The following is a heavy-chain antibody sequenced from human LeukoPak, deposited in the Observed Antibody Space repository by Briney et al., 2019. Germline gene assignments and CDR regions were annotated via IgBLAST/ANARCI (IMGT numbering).Heavy chain of an antibody. CDR2: ISSSGSTI. CDR1: GFTFSSHE. J-gene: IGHJ4*02. CDR3: ARDYYGSGSYHY. Sequence: GGSLRLSCAASGFTFSSHEMNWVRQAPGKGLEWVSYISSSGSTIYYADSVKGRFTISRDNAKNSLYLQMNSLRAEDTAVYYCARDYYGSGSYHYWGQGTLVTVSS. D-gene: IGHD3-10*01. V-gene: IGHV3-48*03.